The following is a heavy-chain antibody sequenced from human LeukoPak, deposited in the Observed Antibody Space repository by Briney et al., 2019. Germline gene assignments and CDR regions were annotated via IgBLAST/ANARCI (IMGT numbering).Heavy chain of an antibody. CDR1: GFTFSSYA. CDR2: ISGSGGST. V-gene: IGHV3-23*01. D-gene: IGHD2-2*01. Sequence: PGGSLRLSCAASGFTFSSYAMSWVRQAPGKGLEWVSAISGSGGSTYYADSVKGRFTISRDNSKNTLYLQMNSLKAEDTAVYYCAKGENLIVVVPAAINFWGQGTLVTVSS. J-gene: IGHJ4*02. CDR3: AKGENLIVVVPAAINF.